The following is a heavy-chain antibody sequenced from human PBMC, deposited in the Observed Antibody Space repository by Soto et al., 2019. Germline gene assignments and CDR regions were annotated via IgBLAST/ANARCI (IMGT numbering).Heavy chain of an antibody. CDR1: GGSISSGDYY. CDR3: ARDNILGILYGGMDV. D-gene: IGHD3-3*01. CDR2: IYYSGST. J-gene: IGHJ6*02. Sequence: SEPLSLTCTVSGGSISSGDYYCSWIRQPPGKGLEWIGYIYYSGSTYYNPSLKSRVTISVDTSKNQFSLKLSSVTAADTAVYYCARDNILGILYGGMDVWGQGTTVTVSS. V-gene: IGHV4-30-4*01.